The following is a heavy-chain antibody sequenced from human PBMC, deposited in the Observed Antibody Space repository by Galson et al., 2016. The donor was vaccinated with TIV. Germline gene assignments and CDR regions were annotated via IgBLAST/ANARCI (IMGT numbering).Heavy chain of an antibody. CDR1: TFTSYG. J-gene: IGHJ4*02. V-gene: IGHV1-18*01. Sequence: TFTSYGFGWVRQAPGQGLEWMGWISTYNGNTNYAQKFQGRVTLTTETSTSTASMELRGLTSDDTAMYYCARAAGTWIDVPFDYWGQGTLVTVSS. D-gene: IGHD1-1*01. CDR2: ISTYNGNT. CDR3: ARAAGTWIDVPFDY.